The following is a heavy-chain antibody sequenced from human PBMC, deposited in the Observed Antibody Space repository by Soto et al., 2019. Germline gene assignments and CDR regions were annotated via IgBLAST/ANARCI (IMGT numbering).Heavy chain of an antibody. CDR2: ISTYSGDT. Sequence: ASVKVSCKASGYTFFTYDIRWVRQAPGQGLEWMGWISTYSGDTKYAQKFQGRVTMTTDTSTTTAYLELRSLRSDDTAVYYCARHHGPTTSENWFDPWGQGTLVTVSS. J-gene: IGHJ5*02. D-gene: IGHD5-12*01. CDR3: ARHHGPTTSENWFDP. CDR1: GYTFFTYD. V-gene: IGHV1-18*01.